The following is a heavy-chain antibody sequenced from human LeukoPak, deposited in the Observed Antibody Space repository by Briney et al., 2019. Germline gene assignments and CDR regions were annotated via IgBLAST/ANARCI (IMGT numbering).Heavy chain of an antibody. CDR3: ARTYDFWSGYYQYYYYYGMDV. J-gene: IGHJ6*02. D-gene: IGHD3-3*01. Sequence: GASVKVSCKASGYTFTSYYMHWVRQAPGQGLEWMGIINPSGGSTSYAQKLQGRVTMTTDTSTSTAYMELRSLRSDDTTVYYCARTYDFWSGYYQYYYYYGMDVWGQGTTVTVSS. CDR2: INPSGGST. CDR1: GYTFTSYY. V-gene: IGHV1-46*01.